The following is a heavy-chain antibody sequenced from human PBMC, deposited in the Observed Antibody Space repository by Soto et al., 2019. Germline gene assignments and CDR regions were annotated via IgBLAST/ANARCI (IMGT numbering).Heavy chain of an antibody. CDR2: TRNKANSYTT. V-gene: IGHV3-72*01. D-gene: IGHD6-13*01. CDR3: ARGIAAAGNAFDI. J-gene: IGHJ3*02. Sequence: GGSLRLSCAASGFTFSDHYMDWVRQAPGKGLEWVGRTRNKANSYTTEYAASVKGRFTISRDDSKNSLYLQMNSLKTEDTAVYYCARGIAAAGNAFDIWGQGTMVTVSS. CDR1: GFTFSDHY.